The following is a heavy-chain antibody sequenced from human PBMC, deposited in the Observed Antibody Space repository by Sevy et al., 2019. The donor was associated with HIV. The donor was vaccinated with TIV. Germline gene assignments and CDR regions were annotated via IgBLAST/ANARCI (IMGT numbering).Heavy chain of an antibody. D-gene: IGHD1-26*01. Sequence: GGSLRLSCAASGFTFSSYSMNWDRQAPGKGLEWVSSISRSSSYIYHADSVKGRFTISRDNAKNSLHLQMNSLRAEDTAVYYCARWDADRRWYFDYWGQGILVTVSS. CDR3: ARWDADRRWYFDY. V-gene: IGHV3-21*01. CDR1: GFTFSSYS. J-gene: IGHJ4*02. CDR2: ISRSSSYI.